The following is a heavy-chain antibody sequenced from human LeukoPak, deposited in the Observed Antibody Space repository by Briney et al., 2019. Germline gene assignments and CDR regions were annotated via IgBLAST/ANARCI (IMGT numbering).Heavy chain of an antibody. CDR3: ARCEYSSGWYSE. V-gene: IGHV1-2*02. D-gene: IGHD6-19*01. Sequence: ASVKVSCKASGYTFTGYYMHWVPQAPGQGLEWMGWINPNSGGTNYAQKFQGRVAMTRDTSISTAYMELSRLRSDDTAVYYCARCEYSSGWYSEWGQGTLVTVSS. CDR1: GYTFTGYY. J-gene: IGHJ4*02. CDR2: INPNSGGT.